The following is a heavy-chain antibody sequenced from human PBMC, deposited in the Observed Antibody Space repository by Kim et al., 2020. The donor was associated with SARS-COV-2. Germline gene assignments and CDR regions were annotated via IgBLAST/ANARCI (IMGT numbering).Heavy chain of an antibody. D-gene: IGHD3-10*01. V-gene: IGHV3-23*01. CDR3: AKTPGQYGSGSYPMWFDP. J-gene: IGHJ5*02. Sequence: TCRFTISRHNSKNTLYLQMNSLRAEDTAVYYCAKTPGQYGSGSYPMWFDPWGQGTLVTVSS.